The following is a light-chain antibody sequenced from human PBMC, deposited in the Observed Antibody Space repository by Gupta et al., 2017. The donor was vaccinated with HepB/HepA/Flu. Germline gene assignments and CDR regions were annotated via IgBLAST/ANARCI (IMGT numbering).Light chain of an antibody. Sequence: EVVLTQSPATLSLSPGERASLSCRASENVDNKLAWYHQRPGQPPTFLIYDASVRATGVPARFSGSGSGTDFTLNIDSLEPEDLGVYYCQHRYNWPLTFGGGTKVEI. CDR1: ENVDNK. J-gene: IGKJ4*01. CDR2: DAS. CDR3: QHRYNWPLT. V-gene: IGKV3-11*01.